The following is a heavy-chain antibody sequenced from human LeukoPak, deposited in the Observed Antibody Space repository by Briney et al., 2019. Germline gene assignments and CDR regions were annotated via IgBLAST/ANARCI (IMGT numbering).Heavy chain of an antibody. Sequence: PGGSLRLSCAASGFTFSSYGMHWVRQAPGEGLEWVAVISYDGSNKYYADSVKGRFTISRDNSKNTLYLQMNSLRAEDTAVYYCAKPSTEYCSGGSCYYFDYWGQGTLVTVSS. CDR2: ISYDGSNK. D-gene: IGHD2-15*01. V-gene: IGHV3-30*18. CDR3: AKPSTEYCSGGSCYYFDY. CDR1: GFTFSSYG. J-gene: IGHJ4*02.